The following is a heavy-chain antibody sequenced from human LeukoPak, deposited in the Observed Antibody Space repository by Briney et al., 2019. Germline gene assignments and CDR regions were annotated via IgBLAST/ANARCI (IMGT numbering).Heavy chain of an antibody. CDR1: GFTFSSYG. V-gene: IGHV3-9*03. D-gene: IGHD2-2*01. CDR2: ISWNSGSI. CDR3: AKDISPQLGNWFDP. Sequence: GGSLRLSCAASGFTFSSYGMSWVRQAPGKGLEWVSGISWNSGSIGYADSVKGRFTISRDNAKNSLYLQMNSLRPEDMALYYCAKDISPQLGNWFDPWGQGTLVTVSS. J-gene: IGHJ5*02.